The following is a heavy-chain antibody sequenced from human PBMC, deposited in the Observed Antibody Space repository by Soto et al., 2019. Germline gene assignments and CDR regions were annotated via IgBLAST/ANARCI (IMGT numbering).Heavy chain of an antibody. D-gene: IGHD3-22*01. V-gene: IGHV4-30-2*05. CDR2: IYHSGST. J-gene: IGHJ4*02. Sequence: SETLSLTCAVSGGSISSGGYSWSWIRQPPGKGLEWIGYIYHSGSTYYNPSLKSRVTISVDTSKNQFSLKLSSVTAADTAVYYCARGNYDSSGYHFDYWGQGTLVTVSS. CDR1: GGSISSGGYS. CDR3: ARGNYDSSGYHFDY.